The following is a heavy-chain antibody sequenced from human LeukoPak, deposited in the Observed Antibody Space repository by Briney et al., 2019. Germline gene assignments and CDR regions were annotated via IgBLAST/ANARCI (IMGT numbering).Heavy chain of an antibody. J-gene: IGHJ6*02. D-gene: IGHD3-9*01. Sequence: GGSLRLSCAASGFTFSSYGMHWVRQAPGKGLEWVAVIWYDGSNKYYADSVKGRFTISRDNSKNTLYLQMNSLRAEDTAVYCCARDQYLPYFDWLLSSHYYYYGMDVWGQGTTVTVSS. CDR1: GFTFSSYG. CDR3: ARDQYLPYFDWLLSSHYYYYGMDV. V-gene: IGHV3-33*01. CDR2: IWYDGSNK.